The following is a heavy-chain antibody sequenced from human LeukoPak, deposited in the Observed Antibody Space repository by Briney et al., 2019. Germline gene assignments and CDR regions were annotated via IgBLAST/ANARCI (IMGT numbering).Heavy chain of an antibody. CDR2: IRSKAYGAAT. V-gene: IGHV3-49*04. Sequence: GGSLRLSCTASGFTFGDYAISWVRQAPGKGLEWVGFIRSKAYGAATVYAASVRGRFTISRDDSKSIAYLQMNSLKTGDTGVYYCTRETYYGYFDYWGQGTLVTVSS. J-gene: IGHJ4*02. CDR3: TRETYYGYFDY. D-gene: IGHD1-26*01. CDR1: GFTFGDYA.